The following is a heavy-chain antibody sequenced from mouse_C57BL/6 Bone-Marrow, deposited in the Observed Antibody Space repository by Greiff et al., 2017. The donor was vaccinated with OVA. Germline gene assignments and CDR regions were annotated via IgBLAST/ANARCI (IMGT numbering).Heavy chain of an antibody. CDR2: ISNGGGST. D-gene: IGHD2-5*01. V-gene: IGHV5-12*01. J-gene: IGHJ3*01. Sequence: EVQVVESGGGLVQPGGSLKLSCAASGFTFSDYYMYWVRQTPEKRLEWVAYISNGGGSTYYPDTVKGRFTISRDNAKNTLYLQMSRLKSEDTASYYCARAYYSNYVAWFAYWGQGTLVTVSA. CDR1: GFTFSDYY. CDR3: ARAYYSNYVAWFAY.